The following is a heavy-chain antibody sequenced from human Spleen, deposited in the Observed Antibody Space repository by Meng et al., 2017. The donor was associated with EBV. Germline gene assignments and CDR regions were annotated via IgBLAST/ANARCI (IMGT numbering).Heavy chain of an antibody. D-gene: IGHD4-23*01. CDR3: ARDGGYGGPDYFDF. CDR1: GDSISRNY. J-gene: IGHJ4*02. V-gene: IGHV4-59*01. CDR2: FSFSGTT. Sequence: QGHLQESGPGLVKPSETLSLTCNVSGDSISRNYWSWIRQSPGKGLEWIGYFSFSGTTVYNPSLSSRVTMSVDTSKNQFSLNLTSVTTADTAVYYCARDGGYGGPDYFDFWGQGTLVTVSS.